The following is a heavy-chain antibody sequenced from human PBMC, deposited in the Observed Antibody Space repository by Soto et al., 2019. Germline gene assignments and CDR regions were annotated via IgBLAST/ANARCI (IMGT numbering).Heavy chain of an antibody. CDR2: IHGSGETT. Sequence: PGGSLRLSCAASGFTFSTYPMTWVRQAPGKGLEWVSSIHGSGETTYYAESVKGRLIISRDNSKNTLYLQMDSLRVDDTAVYFCARRSSGSYYAAFDVWGQGTEVT. J-gene: IGHJ3*01. V-gene: IGHV3-23*01. CDR1: GFTFSTYP. CDR3: ARRSSGSYYAAFDV. D-gene: IGHD1-26*01.